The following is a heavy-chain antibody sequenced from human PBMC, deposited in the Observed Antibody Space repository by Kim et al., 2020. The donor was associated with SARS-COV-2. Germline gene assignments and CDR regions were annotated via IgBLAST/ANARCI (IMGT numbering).Heavy chain of an antibody. D-gene: IGHD4-17*01. CDR3: ARVSEGDYGEAQYYFDY. Sequence: SQTLSLTCAISGDSVSSNSAAWNWIRQSPSRGLEWLGRTYYRSKWYNDYVVSVKSRITINPDTSKNQFSLQLNSVTPEDTAVYYCARVSEGDYGEAQYYFDYWGQGTQVTVSS. CDR2: TYYRSKWYN. J-gene: IGHJ4*02. V-gene: IGHV6-1*01. CDR1: GDSVSSNSAA.